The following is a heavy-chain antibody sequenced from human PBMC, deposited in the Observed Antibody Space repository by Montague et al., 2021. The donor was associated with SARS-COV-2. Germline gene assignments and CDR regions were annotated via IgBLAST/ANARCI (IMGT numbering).Heavy chain of an antibody. CDR3: ARPGRGYSYGLDAFDV. J-gene: IGHJ3*01. V-gene: IGHV4-39*01. D-gene: IGHD5-18*01. Sequence: SETLSLTCTVSGGSISNSNYYWGWIRQPPGKGLEWIGSIYYTGSTYYNPSLQSRVTISMNTSSNQFFLMLTSVTAADTAVYYCARPGRGYSYGLDAFDVWGQGTMVTVSS. CDR2: IYYTGST. CDR1: GGSISNSNYY.